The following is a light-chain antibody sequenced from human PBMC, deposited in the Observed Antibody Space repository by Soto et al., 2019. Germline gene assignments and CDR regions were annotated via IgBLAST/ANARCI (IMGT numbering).Light chain of an antibody. Sequence: EIVLTPSPGTLSLSPGERATLSCRASQSVTSSFLAWYQQKPGQAPRLLIYGTSSRATGIPDRFSGSGSGTDFTLTISRLEPEDFAVYYCQQYGSSPITFGQGTRLEFK. V-gene: IGKV3-20*01. CDR1: QSVTSSF. J-gene: IGKJ5*01. CDR2: GTS. CDR3: QQYGSSPIT.